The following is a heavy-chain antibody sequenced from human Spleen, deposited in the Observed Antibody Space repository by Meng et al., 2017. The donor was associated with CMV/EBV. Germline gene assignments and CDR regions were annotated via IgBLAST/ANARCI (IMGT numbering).Heavy chain of an antibody. J-gene: IGHJ4*02. D-gene: IGHD3-22*01. V-gene: IGHV3-21*01. Sequence: GESLKISCAASGFIFSNYSMNWVRQAPGKGLEWVSSISSSSSYIYYADSVKGRFTISRDNAKNSLYLQMNSLRAEDTAVYYCARASYYYYDSSGYYRIYYFDYWGQGTLVTVS. CDR1: GFIFSNYS. CDR3: ARASYYYYDSSGYYRIYYFDY. CDR2: ISSSSSYI.